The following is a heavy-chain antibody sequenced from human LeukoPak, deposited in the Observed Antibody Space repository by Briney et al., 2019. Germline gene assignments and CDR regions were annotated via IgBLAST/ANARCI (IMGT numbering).Heavy chain of an antibody. CDR2: IYSGGST. Sequence: GGSLRLSCAASGFTVSSNYMSWVRQAPGKGVEWVSVIYSGGSTYYADSVKGRFTISRDNSKNTLYLQMNSLRAEDTAVYYCAITRYSGSYYGYWGQGTLVTVSS. V-gene: IGHV3-66*01. J-gene: IGHJ4*02. D-gene: IGHD1-26*01. CDR1: GFTVSSNY. CDR3: AITRYSGSYYGY.